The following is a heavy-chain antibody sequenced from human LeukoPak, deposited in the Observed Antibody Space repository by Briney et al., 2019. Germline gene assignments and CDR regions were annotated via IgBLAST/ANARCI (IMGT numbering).Heavy chain of an antibody. CDR2: ISSSSSYI. D-gene: IGHD6-13*01. CDR1: GFTISSYS. Sequence: PGGSLRLSCAASGFTISSYSMNWVRQAPGKGLEWVSSISSSSSYIYYADSVKGRFTISRDNAKNSLYLQMNSLRAEDTAVYYCAREGIRGSYSRLWGQGTLVTVSS. V-gene: IGHV3-21*01. CDR3: AREGIRGSYSRL. J-gene: IGHJ4*02.